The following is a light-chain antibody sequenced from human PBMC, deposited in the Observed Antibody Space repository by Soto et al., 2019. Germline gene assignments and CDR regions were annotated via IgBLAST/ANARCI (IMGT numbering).Light chain of an antibody. J-gene: IGLJ1*01. CDR2: GNS. Sequence: PVLTKPPSVTGAPRQRRRIFCTGSSSNIGAGYDVHWYQQLPGTAPKLLIYGNSNRPSGVPDRFSGSKSGTSASLAITGLQAEDEADYYCQSYESSLRGLLYVLGTGTKVTVL. CDR3: QSYESSLRGLLYV. V-gene: IGLV1-40*01. CDR1: SSNIGAGYD.